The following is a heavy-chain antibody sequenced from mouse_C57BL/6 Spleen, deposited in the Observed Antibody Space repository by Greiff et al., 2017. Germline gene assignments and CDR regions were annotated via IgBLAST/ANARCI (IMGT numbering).Heavy chain of an antibody. CDR3: ARILLYYAMDY. CDR2: ISSGSSTI. D-gene: IGHD2-1*01. Sequence: DVHLVESGGGLVKPGGSLKLSCAASGFTFSDYGMHWVRQAPEKGLECVAYISSGSSTIYYADTVKGRFTISRDNAKNTLFLQMTSLRSEDTAMYYCARILLYYAMDYWGQGTSVTVSS. V-gene: IGHV5-17*01. J-gene: IGHJ4*01. CDR1: GFTFSDYG.